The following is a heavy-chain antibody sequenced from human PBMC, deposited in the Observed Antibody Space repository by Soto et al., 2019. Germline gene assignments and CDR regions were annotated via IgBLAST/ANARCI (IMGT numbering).Heavy chain of an antibody. V-gene: IGHV3-21*01. J-gene: IGHJ4*02. CDR1: GFTFSSYS. D-gene: IGHD3-22*01. Sequence: KPGGSLRLSCAASGFTFSSYSMNWVRQAPGKGLEWVSSISSSSSYIYYADSVKGRFTISRDNAKNSLYLQMNSLRAEDTAVYYCARDGSSRITMIVVVITYFDYWGQGTLVTVSS. CDR3: ARDGSSRITMIVVVITYFDY. CDR2: ISSSSSYI.